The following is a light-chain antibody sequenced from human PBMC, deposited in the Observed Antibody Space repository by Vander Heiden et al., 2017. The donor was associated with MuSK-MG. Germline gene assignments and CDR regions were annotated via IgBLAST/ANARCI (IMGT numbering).Light chain of an antibody. CDR2: AAS. CDR1: QRISSY. CDR3: QQLNSFPYT. Sequence: IKLTKSPSSLSASVGDRVTITCRASQRISSYLAWYQQKPGKAPKLLIYAASTLQSGVPSRFSGSGSGTEFTLTISSLQPEDFATYYCQQLNSFPYTFGQGTKVEIK. J-gene: IGKJ2*01. V-gene: IGKV1-9*01.